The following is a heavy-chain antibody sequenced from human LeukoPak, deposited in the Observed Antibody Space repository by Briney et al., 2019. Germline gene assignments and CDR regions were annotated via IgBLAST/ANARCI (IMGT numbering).Heavy chain of an antibody. V-gene: IGHV7-4-1*02. CDR1: GYTFTSHA. J-gene: IGHJ6*02. CDR2: INTNTGNP. CDR3: AREQLVLWFGGLESLYSYGMDV. D-gene: IGHD3-10*01. Sequence: GASVKVSCKASGYTFTSHAMNWVRQAPGQGLEWMGWINTNTGNPTYAQGFTGRFVFSLDTSVSTAYLQISSLKAEDTAVYYCAREQLVLWFGGLESLYSYGMDVWGQGTTVTVSS.